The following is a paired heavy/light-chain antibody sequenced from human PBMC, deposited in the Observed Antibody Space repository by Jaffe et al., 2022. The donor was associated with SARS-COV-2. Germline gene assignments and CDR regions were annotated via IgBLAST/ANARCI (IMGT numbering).Light chain of an antibody. V-gene: IGLV2-14*01. Sequence: QSALTQPASVSGSPGQSITISCIGTTSDIGDYTYFSWYQQHPGKAPKVMIYDVSNRPSGVSNRFSGSKSGNTASLTISGLQAEDEADYYCSSYTSSNTLVFGGGTKLTVL. CDR2: DVS. J-gene: IGLJ3*02. CDR3: SSYTSSNTLV. CDR1: TSDIGDYTY.
Heavy chain of an antibody. V-gene: IGHV3-7*01. CDR1: GFTFSKYW. CDR3: ARGGAVPGS. J-gene: IGHJ5*02. CDR2: IEKDGSEK. Sequence: EVQVVESGGGLVQPGGSLRLSCATSGFTFSKYWMSWVRQAPGKGLEWVANIEKDGSEKYYVDSVKGRFTISRDNAKNSLYLQMSSLRAEDTAVYYCARGGAVPGSWGQGTLVTVSS.